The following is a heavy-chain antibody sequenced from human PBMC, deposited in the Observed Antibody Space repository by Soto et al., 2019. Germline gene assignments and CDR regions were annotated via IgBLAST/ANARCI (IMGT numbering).Heavy chain of an antibody. CDR1: GFTFSSYG. CDR2: IWYDGSNK. CDR3: ARDSGRGSGWTPSAGIPDY. Sequence: GGSLRLSCAASGFTFSSYGMHWVRQAPGKGLEWVAVIWYDGSNKYYADSVKGRFTISRDNSKNTLYLQMNSLRAEDTAVYYCARDSGRGSGWTPSAGIPDYWGQGTLVTVSS. V-gene: IGHV3-33*01. D-gene: IGHD6-19*01. J-gene: IGHJ4*02.